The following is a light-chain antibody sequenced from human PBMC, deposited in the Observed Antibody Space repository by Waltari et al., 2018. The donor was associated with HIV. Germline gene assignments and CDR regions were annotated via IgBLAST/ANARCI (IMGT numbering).Light chain of an antibody. J-gene: IGKJ5*01. CDR3: QQYNRDPS. Sequence: DIHMTQSPSTLSAFVGDRVTITCRASQDITRWLAWYQQKPGKAPKLLIRKASVLESGVSSRFSGSGSGTEFTLIIDSLEPDDFATYYCQQYNRDPSFGQGTRLEMK. CDR1: QDITRW. CDR2: KAS. V-gene: IGKV1-5*03.